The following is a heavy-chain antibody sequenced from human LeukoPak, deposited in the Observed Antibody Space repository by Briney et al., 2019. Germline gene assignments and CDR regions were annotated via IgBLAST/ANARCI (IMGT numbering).Heavy chain of an antibody. V-gene: IGHV3-23*01. CDR3: AKDPRAPGIRLYYFDY. CDR2: ISGSGGST. CDR1: GFTLRSYA. J-gene: IGHJ4*02. D-gene: IGHD5-12*01. Sequence: GGSLRLSCAASGFTLRSYAMSWVRQAPGKGLEWVSAISGSGGSTYYADSVKGRFTISRDNSKNTLYLQMNSLRAEDTAVYYCAKDPRAPGIRLYYFDYWGQGTLVTVSS.